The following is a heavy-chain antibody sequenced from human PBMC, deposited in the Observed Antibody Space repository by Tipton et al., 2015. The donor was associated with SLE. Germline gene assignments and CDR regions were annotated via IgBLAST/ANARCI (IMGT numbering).Heavy chain of an antibody. Sequence: TLSLTCTVSGYSISSGYYWGWIRQPPGKGLEWIGSIYQSGSSYCNPFLRSRVTISVDTSKNQFSLNLSSVTAADTAVYYCARDWDSGSTRDYWGQGTLVTVSS. CDR1: GYSISSGYY. D-gene: IGHD1-26*01. CDR3: ARDWDSGSTRDY. CDR2: IYQSGSS. J-gene: IGHJ4*02. V-gene: IGHV4-38-2*02.